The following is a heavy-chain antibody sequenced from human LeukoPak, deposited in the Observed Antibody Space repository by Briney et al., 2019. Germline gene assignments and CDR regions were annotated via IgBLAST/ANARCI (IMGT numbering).Heavy chain of an antibody. CDR3: ARGSGYGDYRLAYFDY. D-gene: IGHD4-17*01. CDR1: GGTFSSYA. V-gene: IGHV1-69*04. CDR2: IIPIFGIA. J-gene: IGHJ4*02. Sequence: SVKVSCKASGGTFSSYAISWVRQAPGHRLGCMGRIIPIFGIANYAQKFQGRVTITADKSTSTAYMELSSLRSEDTAVYYCARGSGYGDYRLAYFDYWGQGTLVTVSS.